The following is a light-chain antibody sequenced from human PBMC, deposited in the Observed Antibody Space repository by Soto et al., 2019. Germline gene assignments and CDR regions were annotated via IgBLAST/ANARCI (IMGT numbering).Light chain of an antibody. V-gene: IGLV2-14*01. CDR1: SSDIGAYNY. CDR3: SSYTTRSNLV. CDR2: EVS. Sequence: QSVLTQPASVSGSPGQSITISCTGTSSDIGAYNYVSWYQQYPGKAPKLMIYEVSHRPSGISNRFSGSKSGNTASLTISGLQAEDEADFYCSSYTTRSNLVFGGGTQLTVL. J-gene: IGLJ3*02.